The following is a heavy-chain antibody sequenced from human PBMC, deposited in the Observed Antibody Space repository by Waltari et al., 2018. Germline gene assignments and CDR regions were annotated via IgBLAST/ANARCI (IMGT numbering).Heavy chain of an antibody. D-gene: IGHD3-3*01. CDR1: GGSISSSNW. CDR2: IYHSGST. J-gene: IGHJ4*02. Sequence: QVQLQESGPGLVKPSGTLSLTCAVSGGSISSSNWWSWVRQPPGKGLEWIGEIYHSGSTNYSPSLKSRVTISVDKSKNQFSLKLSSVTAADTAVYYCARGGDYDFWSGLMSSGFDYWGQGTLVTVSS. V-gene: IGHV4-4*02. CDR3: ARGGDYDFWSGLMSSGFDY.